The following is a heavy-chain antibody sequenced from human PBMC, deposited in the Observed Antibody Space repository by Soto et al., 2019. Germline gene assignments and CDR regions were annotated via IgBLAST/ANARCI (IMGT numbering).Heavy chain of an antibody. Sequence: TRSLTCTVSGGSISSGGYYWSWIRQHPGKGLEWIGYIYHSGTTYYNPSLKSRVTISVDTSKNQFSLKLTSVTAADTAVYYCAKDTGYNYSYFRWFDPWRQRTLVTVSS. J-gene: IGHJ5*02. D-gene: IGHD5-18*01. V-gene: IGHV4-31*03. CDR3: AKDTGYNYSYFRWFDP. CDR1: GGSISSGGYY. CDR2: IYHSGTT.